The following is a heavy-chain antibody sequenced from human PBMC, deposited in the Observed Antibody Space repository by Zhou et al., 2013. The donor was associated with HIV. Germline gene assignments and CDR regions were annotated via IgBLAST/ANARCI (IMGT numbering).Heavy chain of an antibody. J-gene: IGHJ6*03. CDR1: GFTFTGFG. Sequence: QVQLLQSGAEVKKPGASVKVSCKASGFTFTGFGISWVRQAPGQGLEWVGWISSYNGHTNYAQKFQGRLTVTTDTSTSTAYMELRSLASDDTAVYYCARAYSTAWYGGGFYYMDVWGKGTTVSVSS. CDR2: ISSYNGHT. CDR3: ARAYSTAWYGGGFYYMDV. D-gene: IGHD4-4*01. V-gene: IGHV1-18*01.